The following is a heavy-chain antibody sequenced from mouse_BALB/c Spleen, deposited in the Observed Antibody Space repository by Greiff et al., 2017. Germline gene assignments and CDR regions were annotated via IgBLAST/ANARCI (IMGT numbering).Heavy chain of an antibody. J-gene: IGHJ1*01. D-gene: IGHD1-1*01. V-gene: IGHV5-6-5*01. CDR3: ARGGGTTVVDWYFDV. CDR2: ISSGGST. Sequence: EVKVVESGGGLVKPGGSLKLSCAASGFTFSSYAMSWVRQTPEKRLEWVASISSGGSTYYPDSVKGRFTISRDNARNILYLQMSSLRSEDTAMYYCARGGGTTVVDWYFDVWGAGTTVTVSS. CDR1: GFTFSSYA.